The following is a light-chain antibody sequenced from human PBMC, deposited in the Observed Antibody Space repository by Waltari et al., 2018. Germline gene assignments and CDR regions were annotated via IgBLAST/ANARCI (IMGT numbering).Light chain of an antibody. CDR3: QVWDANTDPGV. Sequence: SYVLTQPPSVSVAPGKTASITCGGTNIESKSLHWYQKKPGQAPILVISYDSDRPSGIPERFSGSNSGNTATLTISRVEAGDEADYYCQVWDANTDPGVFGTGTEVTVL. J-gene: IGLJ1*01. V-gene: IGLV3-21*04. CDR2: YDS. CDR1: NIESKS.